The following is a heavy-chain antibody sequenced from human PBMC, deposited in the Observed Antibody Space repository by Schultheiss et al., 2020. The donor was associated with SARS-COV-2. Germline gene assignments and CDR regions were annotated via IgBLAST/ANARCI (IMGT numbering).Heavy chain of an antibody. CDR2: VKQDGTKK. J-gene: IGHJ6*02. CDR3: ARVHVLYYYYGMDV. CDR1: GFNFSTYW. Sequence: GGSLRLSCAASGFNFSTYWMSWVRQAPRKGLKWVANVKQDGTKKYYVDSVRGRFTISRHNSKNTLYLQMNSLRAEDTAVYYCARVHVLYYYYGMDVWGQGTTVTVSS. V-gene: IGHV3-7*03. D-gene: IGHD4/OR15-4a*01.